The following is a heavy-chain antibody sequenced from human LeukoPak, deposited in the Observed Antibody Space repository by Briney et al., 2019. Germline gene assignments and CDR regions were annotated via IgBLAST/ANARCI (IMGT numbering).Heavy chain of an antibody. Sequence: GASVKVSCKASGYTFTGYYMHWVRQAPGQGLEWMGRIIPIFGTANYAQKFQGRVTITTDESTSTAYMELSSLRSEDTAVYYCARDHSYGSGSYWGQGTLVTVSS. J-gene: IGHJ4*02. V-gene: IGHV1-69*05. CDR2: IIPIFGTA. D-gene: IGHD3-10*01. CDR1: GYTFTGYY. CDR3: ARDHSYGSGSY.